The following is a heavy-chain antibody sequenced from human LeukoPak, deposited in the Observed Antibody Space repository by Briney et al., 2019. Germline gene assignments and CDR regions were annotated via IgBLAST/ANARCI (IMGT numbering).Heavy chain of an antibody. CDR1: GGSFSGYY. V-gene: IGHV4-34*01. CDR2: INHSGST. D-gene: IGHD2-21*01. CDR3: ARADSVIPFDY. J-gene: IGHJ4*02. Sequence: SEALSLTCAVYGGSFSGYYWSWIRQPPGKGLEWIGEINHSGSTNYNPSLKSRVTISVDTSKNQFSLKLSSVTAADTAVYYCARADSVIPFDYWGQGTLVTVSS.